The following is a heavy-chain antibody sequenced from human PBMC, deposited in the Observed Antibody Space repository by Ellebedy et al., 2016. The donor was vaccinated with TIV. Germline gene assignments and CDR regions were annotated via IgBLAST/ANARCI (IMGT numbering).Heavy chain of an antibody. V-gene: IGHV1-18*01. CDR3: ARDNWLTAVASQGPPPDY. J-gene: IGHJ4*02. CDR2: ISTYNHNT. Sequence: ASVKVSCXASGGTFSSYAISWVRQAPGQGLEWMGWISTYNHNTNYAQKFQGRVTMTTDTSTSTAYMELRSLRPGDTAVYYCARDNWLTAVASQGPPPDYWGQGTLVTVSS. CDR1: GGTFSSYA. D-gene: IGHD4-23*01.